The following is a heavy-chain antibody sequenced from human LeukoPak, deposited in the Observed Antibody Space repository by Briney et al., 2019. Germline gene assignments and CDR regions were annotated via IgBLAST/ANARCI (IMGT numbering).Heavy chain of an antibody. V-gene: IGHV4-34*01. J-gene: IGHJ5*02. CDR3: ARGRYGDYLRTWFDP. CDR2: INHSGST. CDR1: GFSFSSHG. D-gene: IGHD4-17*01. Sequence: GSLRLSCAASGFSFSSHGMSWVRQAPGKGLEWIGEINHSGSTNYNPSLKSRVTISVDTSKNQFSLKLSSVTAADTAVYYCARGRYGDYLRTWFDPWGQGTLVTVSS.